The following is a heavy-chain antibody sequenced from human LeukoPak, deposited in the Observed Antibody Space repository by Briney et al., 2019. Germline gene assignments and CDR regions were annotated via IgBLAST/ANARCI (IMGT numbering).Heavy chain of an antibody. Sequence: PGGSLRLSCAASGFTVSSNYMSWVRQAPGKGLEWVSVIYSGGSTYYADSVKGRFTISRDNSKNTLYLQTNSLRAEDTAVYYCAKDVERITIFGVVIDPQPLYFDYWGQGTLVTVSS. CDR3: AKDVERITIFGVVIDPQPLYFDY. CDR1: GFTVSSNY. J-gene: IGHJ4*02. CDR2: IYSGGST. D-gene: IGHD3-3*01. V-gene: IGHV3-53*01.